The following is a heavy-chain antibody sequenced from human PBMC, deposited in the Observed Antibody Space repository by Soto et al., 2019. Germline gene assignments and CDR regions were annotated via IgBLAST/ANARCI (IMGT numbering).Heavy chain of an antibody. D-gene: IGHD3-10*01. CDR2: ISAYNGNT. CDR1: GCTFTRYG. J-gene: IGHJ6*02. V-gene: IGHV1-18*01. Sequence: AAGKGRCEVSGCTFTRYGISWERQAPGQGLEWMGWISAYNGNTNYAQKLQGRVTMTTDTSTSTAYMELRSLRSDDTAVYYCERANPGIYYYAFDIWRQVPTVPASS. CDR3: ERANPGIYYYAFDI.